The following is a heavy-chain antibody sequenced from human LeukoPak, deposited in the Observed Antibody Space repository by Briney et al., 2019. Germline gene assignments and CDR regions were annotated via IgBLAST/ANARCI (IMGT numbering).Heavy chain of an antibody. J-gene: IGHJ4*02. Sequence: SETLSLTCAVYGGSFSGYYWSWIRQPPGKGLEWIGEINRSGSTNYNPSLKSRVTISVDTSKNQFSLKLSSVTAADTAVYYCASFDRAVLSLDYWGQGTLVTVSS. CDR1: GGSFSGYY. CDR3: ASFDRAVLSLDY. D-gene: IGHD2-8*01. V-gene: IGHV4-34*01. CDR2: INRSGST.